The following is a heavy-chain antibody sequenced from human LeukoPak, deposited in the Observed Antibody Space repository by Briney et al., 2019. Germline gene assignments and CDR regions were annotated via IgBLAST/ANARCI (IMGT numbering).Heavy chain of an antibody. CDR1: GGSISSGSDS. D-gene: IGHD3-10*01. CDR2: IHYSGST. V-gene: IGHV4-30-4*07. Sequence: PSETLSLTCTVSGGSISSGSDSWSWIRQPPGRGLEFIGYIHYSGSTYYNPSLNSRLTISVDTSKNQFSLKLNSMTAADTAMYYCAREGHYYGYRYFDLWGRGTLVTVSS. CDR3: AREGHYYGYRYFDL. J-gene: IGHJ2*01.